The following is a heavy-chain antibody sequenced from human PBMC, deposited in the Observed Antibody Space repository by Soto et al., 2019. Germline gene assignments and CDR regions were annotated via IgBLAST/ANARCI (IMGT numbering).Heavy chain of an antibody. Sequence: PSQTLSLTCAISGDSVSSNSAAWNWIRQSPSRGLEWLGRTYYRSKWYNDYAVSVKSRITINPDTSKNQFSLQLNSVTPEDTAVYYCALDRVAVFSEANYYYGMDVWGQGTKVTVSS. CDR1: GDSVSSNSAA. CDR2: TYYRSKWYN. V-gene: IGHV6-1*01. D-gene: IGHD5-12*01. J-gene: IGHJ6*02. CDR3: ALDRVAVFSEANYYYGMDV.